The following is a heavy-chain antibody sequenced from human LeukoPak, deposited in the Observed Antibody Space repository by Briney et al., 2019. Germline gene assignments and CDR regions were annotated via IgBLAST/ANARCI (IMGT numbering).Heavy chain of an antibody. CDR2: ISAYNGYT. V-gene: IGHV1-18*01. J-gene: IGHJ4*02. CDR3: ARVGAGTRSFDS. Sequence: GASVTVSCTTSGYTFTTYDINWVRQAPGQGLEWMGRISAYNGYTNYGQKFQGRVTMTTDTSTNTAYMELRSLRSDDTAVYYCARVGAGTRSFDSRGQGTLVTVSS. CDR1: GYTFTTYD. D-gene: IGHD1/OR15-1a*01.